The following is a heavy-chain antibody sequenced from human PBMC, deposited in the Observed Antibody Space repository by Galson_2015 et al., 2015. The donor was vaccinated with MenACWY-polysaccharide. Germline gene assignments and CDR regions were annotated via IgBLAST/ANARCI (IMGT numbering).Heavy chain of an antibody. CDR2: IVVGCGNT. V-gene: IGHV1-58*02. CDR1: GFTFTSSA. D-gene: IGHD3-3*01. J-gene: IGHJ6*02. CDR3: AASWLYYDFWSGSAYGMDV. Sequence: VKVSCKASGFTFTSSAMQWVRQARGQRLEWIGWIVVGCGNTDYAQKFQERVTITRDMSTSTAYMELSSLRSEDTAVYYCAASWLYYDFWSGSAYGMDVWGQGTTVTVSS.